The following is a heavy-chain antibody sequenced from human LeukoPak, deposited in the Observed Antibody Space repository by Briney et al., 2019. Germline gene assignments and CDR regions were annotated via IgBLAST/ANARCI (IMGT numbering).Heavy chain of an antibody. V-gene: IGHV3-33*06. Sequence: PESSLRLSCAASGFTFSSNVMHWVRQAPGKGLEWVALIWYDGSIKYYADSVKGRFAISRDNSKSTLYLQMSSLRAEDTAVYYCAKDDLLSGNGIDYWGPGTLVTVSS. CDR2: IWYDGSIK. J-gene: IGHJ4*02. CDR3: AKDDLLSGNGIDY. CDR1: GFTFSSNV. D-gene: IGHD3-3*01.